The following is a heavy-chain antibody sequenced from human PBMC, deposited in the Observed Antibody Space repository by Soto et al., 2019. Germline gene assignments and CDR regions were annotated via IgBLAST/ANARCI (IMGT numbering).Heavy chain of an antibody. CDR2: INAGDDIT. Sequence: ASVTVSCTASGYTFMSYPLQWVRQAHSQRPEWMGWINAGDDITQFSQKFQGRLTFTRDTSASTGYMELRSLRSEDTAVYYCARAPFTLVRGVIPYLDYWGQGTPVTVSS. D-gene: IGHD3-10*01. J-gene: IGHJ4*02. V-gene: IGHV1-3*01. CDR1: GYTFMSYP. CDR3: ARAPFTLVRGVIPYLDY.